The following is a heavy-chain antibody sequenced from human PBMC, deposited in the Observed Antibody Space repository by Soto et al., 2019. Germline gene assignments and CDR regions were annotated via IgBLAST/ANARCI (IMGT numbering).Heavy chain of an antibody. CDR1: GFTFSDYY. V-gene: IGHV3-11*01. CDR3: ARDQNSYSRGWLAVQDAFDM. Sequence: QVQLVESGGGLVKPGGSLRLSCAASGFTFSDYYMSWIRQAPGKGLEWVSYISSSGSTIYYADSVKGGFTISRDNAKNSLYLQMNSLRAEDTAVYYCARDQNSYSRGWLAVQDAFDMWGKGTMVTVSS. CDR2: ISSSGSTI. D-gene: IGHD6-19*01. J-gene: IGHJ3*02.